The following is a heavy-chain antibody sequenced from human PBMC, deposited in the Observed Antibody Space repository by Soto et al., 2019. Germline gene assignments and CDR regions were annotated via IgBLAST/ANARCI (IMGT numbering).Heavy chain of an antibody. V-gene: IGHV4-4*02. CDR3: ATRSIAIYGIDP. J-gene: IGHJ5*02. CDR1: ADYISRSNW. CDR2: IYHRGST. Sequence: QVQLHESGPGLVRPSGTLSLTCVVSADYISRSNWWFWVRQPPGKGLERIVEIYHRGSTDHNPSLKSRVTISVDESKNQFSLKLTSVTAADTAIYYCATRSIAIYGIDPWGQGTLVTVSS. D-gene: IGHD6-6*01.